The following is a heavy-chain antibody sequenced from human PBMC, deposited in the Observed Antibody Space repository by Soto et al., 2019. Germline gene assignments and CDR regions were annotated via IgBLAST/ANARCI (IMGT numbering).Heavy chain of an antibody. Sequence: PGGSLRLSCAASGFTFSIHWMHWVRQAPGKGLEWVSSINSGGTHTRYADSLQGQFTISADNANNTPYLQMNSLRAEDTAVYYCARAMSNHCSSTSCYRVDAFDIWGLGTTATV. CDR1: GFTFSIHW. CDR2: INSGGTHT. V-gene: IGHV3-74*01. D-gene: IGHD2-2*01. J-gene: IGHJ3*02. CDR3: ARAMSNHCSSTSCYRVDAFDI.